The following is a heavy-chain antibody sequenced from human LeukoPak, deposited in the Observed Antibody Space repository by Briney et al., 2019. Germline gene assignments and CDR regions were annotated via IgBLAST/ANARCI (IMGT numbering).Heavy chain of an antibody. CDR2: INPDGSTT. CDR1: GFTFSNYW. D-gene: IGHD3-10*02. V-gene: IGHV3-74*01. CDR3: AELGIAMIGGV. Sequence: GGSLRLSCAASGFTFSNYWMHWVRQDPGKGLVWVSFINPDGSTTNYADSVKGRFTISRDNAKNSLYLQMNSLRAEDTAVYYCAELGIAMIGGVWGKGTTVTISS. J-gene: IGHJ6*04.